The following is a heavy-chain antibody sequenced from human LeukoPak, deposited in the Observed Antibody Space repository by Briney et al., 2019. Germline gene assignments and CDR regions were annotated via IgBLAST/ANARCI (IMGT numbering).Heavy chain of an antibody. CDR3: ARRPVGRRVPPFDY. Sequence: SETPSLTSVHHRGSFSGYYWSCIPHPPRKGLEWIGEINHSGRTNYNPSLKSRVTLSVDTSKTQFSLKLSSVTAADTAVYFCARRPVGRRVPPFDYWGQGTLVTVSS. D-gene: IGHD3-10*02. V-gene: IGHV4-34*01. J-gene: IGHJ4*02. CDR1: RGSFSGYY. CDR2: INHSGRT.